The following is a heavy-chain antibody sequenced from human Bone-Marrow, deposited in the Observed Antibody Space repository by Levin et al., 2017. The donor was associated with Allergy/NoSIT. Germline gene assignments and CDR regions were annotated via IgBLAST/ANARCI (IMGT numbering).Heavy chain of an antibody. CDR1: GFSLNSGGVG. CDR3: AQNYYGSGSYYSGYFPH. CDR2: IYWDDDK. D-gene: IGHD3-10*01. Sequence: SGPTLVKPTQTLTLTCSFSGFSLNSGGVGVGWIRQPPGKALEWLALIYWDDDKRYSPSLKSRLTITKDTSKNQVVLTMTNMDPVDTATYYCAQNYYGSGSYYSGYFPHWGQGTLVTVSS. V-gene: IGHV2-5*02. J-gene: IGHJ1*01.